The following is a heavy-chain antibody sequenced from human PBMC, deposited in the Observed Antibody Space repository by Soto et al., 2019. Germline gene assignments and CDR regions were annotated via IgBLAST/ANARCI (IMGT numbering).Heavy chain of an antibody. CDR3: ASEDLYYYDSSGYFRHYFQH. CDR1: GGSISSSSYY. V-gene: IGHV4-39*02. CDR2: IYYSGST. Sequence: QLQLQESGPGLVKPSETLSLACTVSGGSISSSSYYWGWIRQPPGKGLEWIGSIYYSGSTYYNPSLKSRVSIPVDTSKNHLSLTLSAVSAAAAAVYYGASEDLYYYDSSGYFRHYFQHWGQGPLVTVSS. D-gene: IGHD3-22*01. J-gene: IGHJ1*01.